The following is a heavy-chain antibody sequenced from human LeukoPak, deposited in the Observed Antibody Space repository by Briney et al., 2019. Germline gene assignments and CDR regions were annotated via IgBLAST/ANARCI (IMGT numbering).Heavy chain of an antibody. CDR3: ARVLAMIT. D-gene: IGHD3-22*01. CDR2: ISSSGSTI. J-gene: IGHJ5*02. Sequence: GGSLRCSGAASGFTCSSYEMNWVRQAPGKGLEWVSYISSSGSTIYYADSVKGRFTISRDNAKNSLYLQMNSLRAEYTAVYYCARVLAMITWGQGTLVTVSS. V-gene: IGHV3-48*03. CDR1: GFTCSSYE.